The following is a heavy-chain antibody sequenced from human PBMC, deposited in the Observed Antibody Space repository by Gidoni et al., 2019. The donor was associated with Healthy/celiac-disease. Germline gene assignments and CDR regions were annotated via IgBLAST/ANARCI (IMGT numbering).Heavy chain of an antibody. CDR3: ARVVVRGVYGMDV. D-gene: IGHD3-10*01. J-gene: IGHJ6*02. CDR1: GGSFRGYY. Sequence: QVQLQQWGAGLLKPSDTLSRNFAVHGGSFRGYYWSVIRQPPGKWLEWMGEINHSGSTNYNPSLKSRVTISVDTSKNQFSLKLSSVTAADTAVYYCARVVVRGVYGMDVWGQGTTVTVSS. V-gene: IGHV4-34*01. CDR2: INHSGST.